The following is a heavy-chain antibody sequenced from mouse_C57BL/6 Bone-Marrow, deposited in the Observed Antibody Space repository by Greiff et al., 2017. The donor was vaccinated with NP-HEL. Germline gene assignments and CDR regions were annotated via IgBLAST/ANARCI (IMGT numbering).Heavy chain of an antibody. J-gene: IGHJ3*01. Sequence: QVQLQQSGPELVKPGASVKISCKASGYAFSSSWMNWVKQRPGKGLEWIGRIYPGDGDTNYNGKFKGKATLTADKSSSTAYMQLSSLTSEDSAVYFCARTPYGNYRKAWFAYWGQGTLVTVSA. CDR3: ARTPYGNYRKAWFAY. D-gene: IGHD2-1*01. V-gene: IGHV1-82*01. CDR2: IYPGDGDT. CDR1: GYAFSSSW.